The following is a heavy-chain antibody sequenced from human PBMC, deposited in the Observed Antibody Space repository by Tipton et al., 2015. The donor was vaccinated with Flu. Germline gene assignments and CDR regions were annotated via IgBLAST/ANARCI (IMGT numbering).Heavy chain of an antibody. D-gene: IGHD3-10*01. CDR2: MYSSGTT. Sequence: TLSLTCTVSGGSISSFYWSWIRQPAGKGLEWIGRMYSSGTTKYNPSLKSRVTMSVDTTKNQFSLKLSSVTAADTAGYYCARGSGSGTYMIFEYWCQGTLVTVSA. CDR3: ARGSGSGTYMIFEY. V-gene: IGHV4-4*07. CDR1: GGSISSFY. J-gene: IGHJ4*02.